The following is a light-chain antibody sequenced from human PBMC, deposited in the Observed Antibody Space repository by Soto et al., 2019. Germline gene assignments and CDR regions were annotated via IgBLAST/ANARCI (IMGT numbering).Light chain of an antibody. Sequence: QLVLTQSPSASASLGASVKLTCTLSSGHSSYAIAWHQQQPEKGPRYLMKLNSDGSHSKGDGIPDRFSGSSSGTERYLTISSLQSEDEAYYYCQTWSTGIRVFGGGTKLTVL. V-gene: IGLV4-69*01. CDR2: LNSDGSH. CDR1: SGHSSYA. CDR3: QTWSTGIRV. J-gene: IGLJ3*02.